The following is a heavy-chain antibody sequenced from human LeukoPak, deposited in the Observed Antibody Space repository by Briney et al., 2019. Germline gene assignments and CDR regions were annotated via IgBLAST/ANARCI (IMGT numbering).Heavy chain of an antibody. J-gene: IGHJ4*02. Sequence: RGESLRISCKGSGYSFTSYWISWARQMPGKGLEWMVRIEPSDSYTNYSPSFQGPVTISADKSIRTAYLQWSSLKASDTAMYYCARLLYYYGSGPGGYWGQRTLVTVSS. D-gene: IGHD3-10*01. CDR2: IEPSDSYT. CDR1: GYSFTSYW. CDR3: ARLLYYYGSGPGGY. V-gene: IGHV5-10-1*01.